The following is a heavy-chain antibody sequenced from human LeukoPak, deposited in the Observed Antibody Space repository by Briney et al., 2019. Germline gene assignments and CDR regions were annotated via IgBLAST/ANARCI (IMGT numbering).Heavy chain of an antibody. J-gene: IGHJ6*02. CDR1: GGSISSYY. CDR3: ARGRRTNVRVYFYYYAMDV. D-gene: IGHD3-10*01. Sequence: SETLSLTCTVSGGSISSYYWSWIRQPAGKGLEWIGRIYTSGSTNYNPSLKSRVTMSVDTSKNQFSLKLSSVTAADTAVYFCARGRRTNVRVYFYYYAMDVWGQGTTVIVSS. CDR2: IYTSGST. V-gene: IGHV4-4*07.